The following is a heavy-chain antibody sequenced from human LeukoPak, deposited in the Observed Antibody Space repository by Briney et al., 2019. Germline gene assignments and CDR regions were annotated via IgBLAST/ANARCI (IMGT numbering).Heavy chain of an antibody. CDR2: IKSKTDGGTT. D-gene: IGHD2-15*01. CDR1: GFSFSSYG. V-gene: IGHV3-15*01. J-gene: IGHJ4*02. CDR3: TTIRGFCSGRSCLGY. Sequence: GGSLRLSCAGSGFSFSSYGMHWVRQAPGKGLEWVGRIKSKTDGGTTDYAAPVKGRFTISRDDSKNTLYLQMNSLKSEDTAVYYCTTIRGFCSGRSCLGYWGQGTLVTVSS.